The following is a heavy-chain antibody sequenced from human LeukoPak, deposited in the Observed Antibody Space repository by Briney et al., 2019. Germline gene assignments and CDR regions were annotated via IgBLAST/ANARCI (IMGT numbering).Heavy chain of an antibody. D-gene: IGHD5-12*01. CDR1: GGSIRSSSFC. V-gene: IGHV4-39*01. J-gene: IGHJ4*02. Sequence: SETLSLTCTVSGGSIRSSSFCWAWIRQPPGKGLEWIGSIYYSGSTFYNPSLKSRVTISADTSKNQFSLKLSSVTAADTAVYYCARRTIVATIDYWGQGTLVTVSS. CDR3: ARRTIVATIDY. CDR2: IYYSGST.